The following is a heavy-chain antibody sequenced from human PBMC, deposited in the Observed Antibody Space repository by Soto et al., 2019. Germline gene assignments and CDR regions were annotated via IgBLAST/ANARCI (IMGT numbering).Heavy chain of an antibody. V-gene: IGHV1-18*01. D-gene: IGHD3-16*01. CDR1: GFIFTNFF. Sequence: ASVKVSCKASGFIFTNFFMHWVRQAPGQGLEWMGWISAYNGNTNYAQKLQGRVTMTTDTSTSTAYMELRSLRSDDTAVYYCARSQHTFPDGYWGQGTLVTVSS. CDR3: ARSQHTFPDGY. J-gene: IGHJ4*02. CDR2: ISAYNGNT.